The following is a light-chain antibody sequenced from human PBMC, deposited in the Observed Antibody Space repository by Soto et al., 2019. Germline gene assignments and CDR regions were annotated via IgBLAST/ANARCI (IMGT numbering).Light chain of an antibody. V-gene: IGLV2-14*01. Sequence: QSVLTQPASVSGSPGQSITISCTGTSSDVGGYMYVSWHQQHPGKAPKLLLYDVSNRPAGVSNLVSGSKSGNTASLTISGLQADDEADYYGSSYTSSSTRVFGGGTKLTVL. CDR2: DVS. CDR3: SSYTSSSTRV. J-gene: IGLJ2*01. CDR1: SSDVGGYMY.